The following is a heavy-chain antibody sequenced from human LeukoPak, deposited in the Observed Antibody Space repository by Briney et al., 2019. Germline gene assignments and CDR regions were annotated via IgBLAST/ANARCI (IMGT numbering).Heavy chain of an antibody. Sequence: GASVKVSCKASGYTFTGYYMHWVRQAPGQGLEWMGWINPNSGGTNYAQKFQGRVTMTRDTSISIAYMELSRLRSDDTAVYYCARASTTGTSPGPMDVWGQGTTVTVSS. J-gene: IGHJ6*02. CDR2: INPNSGGT. D-gene: IGHD1-1*01. CDR1: GYTFTGYY. V-gene: IGHV1-2*02. CDR3: ARASTTGTSPGPMDV.